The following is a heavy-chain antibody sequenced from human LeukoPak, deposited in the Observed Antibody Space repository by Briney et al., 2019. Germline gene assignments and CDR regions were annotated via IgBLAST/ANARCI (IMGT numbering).Heavy chain of an antibody. CDR1: GFTVSTNY. J-gene: IGHJ4*02. D-gene: IGHD3-10*01. CDR3: AKGPSLYYFDY. CDR2: IYSGGST. Sequence: GGSLRLSCAASGFTVSTNYMSWVRQAPGKGLEWVSVIYSGGSTYYADSVKGRFTISRDNSKNTLYLQMNSLRAEDTAVYYCAKGPSLYYFDYWGQGTLVTVSS. V-gene: IGHV3-53*01.